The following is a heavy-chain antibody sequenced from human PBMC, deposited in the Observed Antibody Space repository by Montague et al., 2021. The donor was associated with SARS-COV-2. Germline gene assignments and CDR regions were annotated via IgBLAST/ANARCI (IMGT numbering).Heavy chain of an antibody. Sequence: SETLSLTCTVSGGSVTGEFWSWTGEHPAEGQAPLWLVYCSGSAKNNPSLESRVTMSIDTSESQFSLLLRSVTVADTGVYDCARVPCSSSWYYLDYWGQGTPVTVSS. CDR1: GGSVTGEF. CDR2: VYCSGSA. CDR3: ARVPCSSSWYYLDY. V-gene: IGHV4-4*07. J-gene: IGHJ4*02. D-gene: IGHD6-13*01.